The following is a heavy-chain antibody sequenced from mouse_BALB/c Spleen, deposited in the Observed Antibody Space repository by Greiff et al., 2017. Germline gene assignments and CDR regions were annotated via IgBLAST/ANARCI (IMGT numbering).Heavy chain of an antibody. J-gene: IGHJ2*01. CDR1: GFNIKDTY. D-gene: IGHD2-1*01. CDR3: AFDYYGNFVYFDY. Sequence: EVKLMESGAELVKPGASVKLSCTASGFNIKDTYMHWVKQRPEQGLEWIGRIDPANGNTKYDPKFQGKATITADTSSNTAYLQLSSLTSEDTAVYYCAFDYYGNFVYFDYWGQGTTLTVSS. CDR2: IDPANGNT. V-gene: IGHV14-3*02.